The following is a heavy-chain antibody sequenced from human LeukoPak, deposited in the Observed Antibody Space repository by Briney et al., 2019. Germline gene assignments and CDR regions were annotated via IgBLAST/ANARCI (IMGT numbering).Heavy chain of an antibody. Sequence: KPSETLSLTCTVSGGSISSSSYYWGWIRQPPGKGLEWIGSIYYSGSTYYNPSLKSRVTISVDTSKNQFSLKLSSVTAADTAVYYCARLGGGSSYPLWGQGTLVTVSS. V-gene: IGHV4-39*01. CDR3: ARLGGGSSYPL. D-gene: IGHD1-26*01. J-gene: IGHJ4*02. CDR1: GGSISSSSYY. CDR2: IYYSGST.